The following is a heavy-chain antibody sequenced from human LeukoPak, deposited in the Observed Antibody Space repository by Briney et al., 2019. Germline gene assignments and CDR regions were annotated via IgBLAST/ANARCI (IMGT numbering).Heavy chain of an antibody. Sequence: PSETLSLACTVSGGSISGYYWSWIRQPPGKGLEWIGYIYSSGITDYNPSLKSRVTISEDTSKNQFSLRLGSVTAADTALYYCAKHDGSSWAYWGQGTLVTVSS. J-gene: IGHJ4*02. CDR2: IYSSGIT. D-gene: IGHD6-13*01. CDR3: AKHDGSSWAY. CDR1: GGSISGYY. V-gene: IGHV4-59*08.